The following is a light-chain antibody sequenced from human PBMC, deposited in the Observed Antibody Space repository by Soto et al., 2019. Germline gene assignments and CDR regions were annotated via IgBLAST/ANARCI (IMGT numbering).Light chain of an antibody. J-gene: IGKJ1*01. V-gene: IGKV3-15*01. CDR1: QSVSSN. CDR2: DAS. CDR3: QQYNNWPRR. Sequence: EIVMTQSPATLSVSAGERATLSCRASQSVSSNLAWYQQRPAQAPRRLIYDASTRATGIQARFSASGSGTEFTLSISSLQSEDLAVYDCQQYNNWPRRFGQGTKVDI.